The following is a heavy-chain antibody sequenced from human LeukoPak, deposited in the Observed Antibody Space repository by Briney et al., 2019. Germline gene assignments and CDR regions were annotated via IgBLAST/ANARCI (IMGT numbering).Heavy chain of an antibody. Sequence: TGGSLRLSCAASGFTFSSYAMSWVRQAPGKGLEWVSAISGSGGSTYYADSVKGRFTISRDNSKNTLYLQMNSLRAEDTAVYYCAKEARHVSYSSTYDYWGQGTLVTVPS. CDR1: GFTFSSYA. D-gene: IGHD6-13*01. CDR3: AKEARHVSYSSTYDY. V-gene: IGHV3-23*01. J-gene: IGHJ4*02. CDR2: ISGSGGST.